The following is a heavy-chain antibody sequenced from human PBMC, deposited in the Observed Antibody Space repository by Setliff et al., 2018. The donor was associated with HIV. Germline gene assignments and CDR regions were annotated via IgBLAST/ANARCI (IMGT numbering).Heavy chain of an antibody. D-gene: IGHD3-22*01. CDR2: IYDTGNS. V-gene: IGHV4-38-2*01. J-gene: IGHJ4*02. CDR3: ARGGGGYYEDY. Sequence: PSETLSLTCDVSGSSTNSGYSWGWVRQPPGKGLEWIGTIYDTGNSFYNPSLKSRLTISLDTSQNQVSLKLISVTAADTAVYYCARGGGGYYEDYWGQGTLVTVSS. CDR1: GSSTNSGYS.